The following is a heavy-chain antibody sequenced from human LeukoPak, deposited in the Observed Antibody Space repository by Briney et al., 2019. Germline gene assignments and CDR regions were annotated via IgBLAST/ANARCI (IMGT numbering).Heavy chain of an antibody. CDR3: ARSLSANYDIMTGRSVYYYGMDV. J-gene: IGHJ6*02. CDR2: IYYSGST. CDR1: GGSISSYY. D-gene: IGHD3-9*01. V-gene: IGHV4-59*01. Sequence: SETLSLTCTVSGGSISSYYWSWIRQPPGKGLEWIGYIYYSGSTNYNPSLKSRVTISVDTSKNQFSLKLSSVTASDTAVYYCARSLSANYDIMTGRSVYYYGMDVWGQGTTVTVS.